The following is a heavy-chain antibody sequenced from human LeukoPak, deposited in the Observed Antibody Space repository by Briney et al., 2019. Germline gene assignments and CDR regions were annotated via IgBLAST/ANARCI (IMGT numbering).Heavy chain of an antibody. V-gene: IGHV4-31*03. D-gene: IGHD1-20*01. CDR1: GGSISSGDYY. CDR3: ARDLIIGTPSFDF. Sequence: SETLSLTCTVSGGSISSGDYYWSWIRQHPGKGLEWIGYIYYSGSTYYNPSLKSRVTISVDTSKHQFSLKLSSVTAADTAVYYRARDLIIGTPSFDFWGQGTMVTVTS. CDR2: IYYSGST. J-gene: IGHJ4*02.